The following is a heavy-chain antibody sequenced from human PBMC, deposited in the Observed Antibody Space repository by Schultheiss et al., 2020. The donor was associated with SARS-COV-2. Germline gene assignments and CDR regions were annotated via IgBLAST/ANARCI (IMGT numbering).Heavy chain of an antibody. CDR3: ARHGGYLSIAAVFDY. CDR1: GFTFGDYA. D-gene: IGHD6-13*01. CDR2: ISGSGGST. V-gene: IGHV3-23*01. Sequence: GGSLRLSCTASGFTFGDYAMSWFRQAPGKGLEWVSAISGSGGSTYYADSVKGRFTISRDNSKNTLNLQMNSLRAEDTAVYYCARHGGYLSIAAVFDYWGQGTLVTVSS. J-gene: IGHJ4*02.